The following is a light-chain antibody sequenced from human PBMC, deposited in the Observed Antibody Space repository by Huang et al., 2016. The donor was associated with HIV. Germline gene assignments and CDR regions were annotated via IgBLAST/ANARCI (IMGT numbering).Light chain of an antibody. CDR3: QQRSSWPPFT. J-gene: IGKJ3*01. Sequence: EILLTQSPATLSLSPVERATLSCRASQSISNFLAWYQQRPGQPPRLLIYDASTRATGIPDRFSGSGSGTDFTLTISTLEPEDFAVYYCQQRSSWPPFTFGPGTKVDFK. V-gene: IGKV3-11*01. CDR1: QSISNF. CDR2: DAS.